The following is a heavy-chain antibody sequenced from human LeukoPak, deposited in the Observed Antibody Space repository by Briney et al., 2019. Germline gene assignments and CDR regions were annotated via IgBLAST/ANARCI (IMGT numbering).Heavy chain of an antibody. D-gene: IGHD3-22*01. Sequence: ASVKVSCKASGYTFTGYFLHWVRQAPGQGLEWMAWINPNSGGTTFAQKFQGRVTMTRDTSISTAYMELSRLRSDDTAVYYRARVFNYYDTSGYYTWGQGTLVTVSS. V-gene: IGHV1-2*02. CDR3: ARVFNYYDTSGYYT. CDR2: INPNSGGT. CDR1: GYTFTGYF. J-gene: IGHJ5*02.